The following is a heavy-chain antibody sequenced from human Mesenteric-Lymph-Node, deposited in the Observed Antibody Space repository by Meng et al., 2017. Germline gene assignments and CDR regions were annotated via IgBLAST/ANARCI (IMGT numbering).Heavy chain of an antibody. CDR1: GFTFRSYW. Sequence: GESLKISCEASGFTFRSYWMHWVRQVPGKGLVWVSGIEDDGNITNYADSLKGRFIVSRDNAKNTLYLQMNSLRVEDSAVYYCARGRYHAMDVWGQGTTVTVSS. CDR3: ARGRYHAMDV. J-gene: IGHJ6*02. D-gene: IGHD1-26*01. V-gene: IGHV3-74*01. CDR2: IEDDGNIT.